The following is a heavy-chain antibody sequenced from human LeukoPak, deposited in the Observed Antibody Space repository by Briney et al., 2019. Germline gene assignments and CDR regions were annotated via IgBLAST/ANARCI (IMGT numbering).Heavy chain of an antibody. CDR2: INHSGST. CDR1: GGSFSGYY. Sequence: SETLSLTCAAYGGSFSGYYWSWIRQPPGKGLEWIGEINHSGSTNYNPSLKNRVTISVATSKNQFSLKLSSVTAAATAVYYCARGHRDYDILTGYYYNYWGQGTLVTVSS. D-gene: IGHD3-9*01. J-gene: IGHJ4*02. CDR3: ARGHRDYDILTGYYYNY. V-gene: IGHV4-34*01.